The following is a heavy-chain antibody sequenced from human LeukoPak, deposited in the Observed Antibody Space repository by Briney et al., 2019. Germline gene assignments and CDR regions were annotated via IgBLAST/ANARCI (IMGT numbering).Heavy chain of an antibody. CDR2: ISAGGDT. CDR3: VRPSQGYFQN. V-gene: IGHV3-23*01. J-gene: IGHJ1*01. CDR1: GFTFSNYG. Sequence: GGSLRLSCAASGFTFSNYGMSWVRQAPGKGLEWVSTISAGGDTYYANSVGGRFTISRGISKNTLYLQMNSLRAEDTAVYYCVRPSQGYFQNWGQGTLVTVSS.